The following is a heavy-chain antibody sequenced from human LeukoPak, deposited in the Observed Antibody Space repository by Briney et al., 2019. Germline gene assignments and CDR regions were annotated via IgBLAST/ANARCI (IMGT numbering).Heavy chain of an antibody. J-gene: IGHJ4*02. V-gene: IGHV5-51*01. D-gene: IGHD3-9*01. Sequence: GESLKISCKGSGYRITSYWIGWVRQMPGKGLEWMGIIYPGDSDTRYSPSFQGQVTISADKSFSTAYLQWSSLKASDTAMYYCARHETGPYFDYWGQGTLVTVSS. CDR3: ARHETGPYFDY. CDR1: GYRITSYW. CDR2: IYPGDSDT.